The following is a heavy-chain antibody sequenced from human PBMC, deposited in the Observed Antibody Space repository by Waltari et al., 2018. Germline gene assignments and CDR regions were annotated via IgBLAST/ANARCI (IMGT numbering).Heavy chain of an antibody. V-gene: IGHV4-59*01. CDR3: ARSYMTTVVFDY. CDR2: IYYSVST. J-gene: IGHJ4*02. CDR1: GGSISSYY. Sequence: QVQLQESGPGLVKPSETLSLTCTVSGGSISSYYWSWIRQPPGKGLEWIGYIYYSVSTNYNPSLKSRVTISVDTSKNQFSLKLSSVTAADTAVYYCARSYMTTVVFDYWGQGTLVTVSS. D-gene: IGHD4-17*01.